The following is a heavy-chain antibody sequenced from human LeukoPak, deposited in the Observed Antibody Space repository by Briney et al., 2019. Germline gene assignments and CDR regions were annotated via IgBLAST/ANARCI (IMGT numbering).Heavy chain of an antibody. CDR1: GYTFTSYD. V-gene: IGHV1-8*01. J-gene: IGHJ5*02. D-gene: IGHD3-10*01. CDR3: ARGPLMVRGVIITSLIDP. CDR2: MNPNSGNT. Sequence: ASVKVSCKASGYTFTSYDINWVRQATGQGLEWMGWMNPNSGNTGYAQKFQGRVTMTRNTSISTAYMELSSLRSEDTAVYYCARGPLMVRGVIITSLIDPWGQGTLVTVSS.